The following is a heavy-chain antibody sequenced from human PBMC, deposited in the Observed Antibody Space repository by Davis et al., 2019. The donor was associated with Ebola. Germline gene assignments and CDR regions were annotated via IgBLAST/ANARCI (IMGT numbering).Heavy chain of an antibody. V-gene: IGHV1-18*01. J-gene: IGHJ4*02. Sequence: AASVKVSCKASGYTFTSYGISWVRQAPGQGLEWMGWSSAYNGNTNYAQKLQGRVTMTTDTSTSTAYMELRSLRSDDTAVYYCARREVTWQQLVGLKAFDYWGQGTLVTVSS. D-gene: IGHD6-13*01. CDR2: SSAYNGNT. CDR1: GYTFTSYG. CDR3: ARREVTWQQLVGLKAFDY.